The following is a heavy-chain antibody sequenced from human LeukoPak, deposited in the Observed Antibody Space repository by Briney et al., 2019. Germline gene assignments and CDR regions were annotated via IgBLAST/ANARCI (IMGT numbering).Heavy chain of an antibody. CDR2: IYPGDSDT. J-gene: IGHJ4*02. D-gene: IGHD6-19*01. V-gene: IGHV5-51*01. Sequence: GESLKISCKASGYTFPNYWIAWVRQMPGKGLEWMGIIYPGDSDTRFSPSFQGQVTLSAEKSISTTYLQWSSLKASDTAMYYCARHGYSSGEDYWGQGTLVTVSS. CDR3: ARHGYSSGEDY. CDR1: GYTFPNYW.